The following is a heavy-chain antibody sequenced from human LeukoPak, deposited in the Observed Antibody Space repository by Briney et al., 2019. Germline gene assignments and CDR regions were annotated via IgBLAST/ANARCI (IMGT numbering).Heavy chain of an antibody. CDR1: GGSISSSSYY. V-gene: IGHV4-39*01. Sequence: SETLSLTCTVSGGSISSSSYYWGWIRQPPGKGLEWIGSIYYSGSTYYNPPLKSRVTISVDTSKNQFSLKLSSVTAADTAVYYCARPTVTNWFDPWGQGTLVTVSS. J-gene: IGHJ5*02. CDR2: IYYSGST. CDR3: ARPTVTNWFDP. D-gene: IGHD4-17*01.